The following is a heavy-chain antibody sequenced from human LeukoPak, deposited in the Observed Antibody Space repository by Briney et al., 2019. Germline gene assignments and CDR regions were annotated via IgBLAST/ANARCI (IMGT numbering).Heavy chain of an antibody. V-gene: IGHV1-2*02. J-gene: IGHJ4*02. CDR3: TRDGDWVRQDFDL. CDR2: IEPDSGAT. CDR1: GYNLGAFY. D-gene: IGHD2-21*02. Sequence: ASVKVSCKASGYNLGAFYMYWVRQAPGQGLEWMGWIEPDSGATLYSQKFQGRVTMTRDTSITTLYMELSSLTSDDTAVYYCTRDGDWVRQDFDLWGQGTLVTVSS.